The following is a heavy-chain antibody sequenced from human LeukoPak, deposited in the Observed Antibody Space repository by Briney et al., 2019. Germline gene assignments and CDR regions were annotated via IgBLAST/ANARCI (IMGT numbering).Heavy chain of an antibody. CDR1: GGSISSYY. CDR2: IYYSGST. D-gene: IGHD3-10*01. V-gene: IGHV4-59*01. Sequence: SETLSLTCTVSGGSISSYYWSWIRQPPGKGLEWNGYIYYSGSTNYNPSLKSRVTISVDTSKNQFSLKLSSVTAADTAVYYCARAVYGSGSSPRNHYYYRMDVWGQGTTVTVSS. J-gene: IGHJ6*02. CDR3: ARAVYGSGSSPRNHYYYRMDV.